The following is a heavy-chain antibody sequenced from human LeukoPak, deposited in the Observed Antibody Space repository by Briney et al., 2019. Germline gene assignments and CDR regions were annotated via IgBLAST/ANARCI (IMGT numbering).Heavy chain of an antibody. V-gene: IGHV4-61*02. Sequence: SQTLSLTCTVSGGSISSGSYYWSWIRQPAGKGLEWIGRIYTSGSTNYNPSLKSRVTMSVDTSKNQFSLKLSSVTAADTAVYYCARDGVGGSGSYYTRPFDYWGQGTLVTVSS. J-gene: IGHJ4*02. CDR3: ARDGVGGSGSYYTRPFDY. D-gene: IGHD3-10*01. CDR2: IYTSGST. CDR1: GGSISSGSYY.